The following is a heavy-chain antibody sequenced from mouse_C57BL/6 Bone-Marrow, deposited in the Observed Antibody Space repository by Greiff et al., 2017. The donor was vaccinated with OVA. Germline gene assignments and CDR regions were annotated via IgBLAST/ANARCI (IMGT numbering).Heavy chain of an antibody. CDR3: ARYYYGSSDAMDY. CDR2: IHPNSGST. Sequence: VQLQQPGAELVKPGASVKLSCKASGYTFTSYWMHWVKQRPGQGLEWIGMIHPNSGSTNYNEKFKSKATLTVDKSSSTAYMQLSSLTSEDSAVYYCARYYYGSSDAMDYWGQGTSVTVSS. D-gene: IGHD1-1*01. CDR1: GYTFTSYW. V-gene: IGHV1-64*01. J-gene: IGHJ4*01.